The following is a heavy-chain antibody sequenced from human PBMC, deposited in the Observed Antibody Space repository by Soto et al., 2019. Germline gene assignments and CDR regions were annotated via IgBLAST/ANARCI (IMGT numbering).Heavy chain of an antibody. CDR1: GFTVSNYA. CDR3: ANDRYGMYV. Sequence: EVQLVESGGGLVQPGGSLRLCCVVSGFTVSNYAMSWVRQAPGKGLEWVSAIGGGGGSTYYADTVKGRFTISRDTSKKKLLLQMNSLRAEDPAVNHCANDRYGMYVWGQGTTVPVSS. CDR2: IGGGGGST. J-gene: IGHJ6*02. V-gene: IGHV3-23*04.